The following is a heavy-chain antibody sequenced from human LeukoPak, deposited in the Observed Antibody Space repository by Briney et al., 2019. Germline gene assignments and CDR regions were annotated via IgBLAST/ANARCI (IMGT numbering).Heavy chain of an antibody. CDR1: GYTFTSYG. CDR3: ARGSPYDSSGYYYGY. V-gene: IGHV1-18*01. Sequence: ASVKVSCKASGYTFTSYGISWVRQAPGQGLEWMGWISAYNGNTNYAQKLQGRVTMTTDTSTSTAYMELRSLRSDDTAVYYCARGSPYDSSGYYYGYWGQGTLVTVSS. CDR2: ISAYNGNT. J-gene: IGHJ4*02. D-gene: IGHD3-22*01.